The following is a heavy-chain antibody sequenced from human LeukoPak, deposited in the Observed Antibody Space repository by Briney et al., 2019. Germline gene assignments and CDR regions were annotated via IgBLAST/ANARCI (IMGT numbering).Heavy chain of an antibody. Sequence: GGSLRLSCAASGFTFSSYGMHWVRQAPGKGLEWAAVISNDGNNKYYADSMKGRFTISRDNSKNTLYLQMSNLRAEETAMYYCAKDPGAYYYDSSGYYPSSMDYWGQGTLVTVSS. J-gene: IGHJ4*02. D-gene: IGHD3-22*01. CDR3: AKDPGAYYYDSSGYYPSSMDY. CDR1: GFTFSSYG. V-gene: IGHV3-30*18. CDR2: ISNDGNNK.